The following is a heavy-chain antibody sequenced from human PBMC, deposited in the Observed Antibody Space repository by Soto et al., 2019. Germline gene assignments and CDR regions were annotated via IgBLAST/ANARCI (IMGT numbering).Heavy chain of an antibody. CDR1: GYTFASYA. Sequence: QVQLVQSGAEVKKPGASVKVSCKASGYTFASYAISWMRQPPGQGLEWMGWIXXXXGNTNYAQKLXGRXXXTTDTXXXXXXXXXXXLRSDDTAVYYCARDPPPPDYWGQGTLVTVSS. J-gene: IGHJ4*02. CDR2: IXXXXGNT. CDR3: ARDPPPPDY. V-gene: IGHV1-18*01.